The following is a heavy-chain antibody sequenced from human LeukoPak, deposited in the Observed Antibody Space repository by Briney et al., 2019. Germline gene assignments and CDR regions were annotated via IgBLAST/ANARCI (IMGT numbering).Heavy chain of an antibody. CDR1: GGSISSYY. V-gene: IGHV4-59*01. D-gene: IGHD3-16*01. CDR3: ARGLIYYDYVWGSYPRSGWFDP. Sequence: PSETLSLTCTVSGGSISSYYWSWVRQPPGKGLEWIGYIYYSGSTNYNPSLKSRVTISVDTSKNQFSLKLSSVTAADTAVYYCARGLIYYDYVWGSYPRSGWFDPWGQGTLVTVSS. CDR2: IYYSGST. J-gene: IGHJ5*02.